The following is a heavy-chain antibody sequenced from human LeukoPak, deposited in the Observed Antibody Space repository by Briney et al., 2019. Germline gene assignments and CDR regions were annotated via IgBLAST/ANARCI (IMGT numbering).Heavy chain of an antibody. CDR3: VKAPLYDRSGPHDY. CDR2: ISGSGGST. D-gene: IGHD3-22*01. J-gene: IGHJ4*02. Sequence: HTGGSLRLSCAASGFTFSSYAMSWVRQAPGKGLEWVSAISGSGGSTYYADSVKGRFTISRDNSKNTLYLQMNSLRAEDTAVYYCVKAPLYDRSGPHDYWGQGTLVTVSS. V-gene: IGHV3-23*01. CDR1: GFTFSSYA.